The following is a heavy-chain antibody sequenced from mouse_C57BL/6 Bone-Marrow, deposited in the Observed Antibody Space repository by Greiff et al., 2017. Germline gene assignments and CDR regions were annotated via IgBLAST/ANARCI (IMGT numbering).Heavy chain of an antibody. Sequence: QVQLQQPGAELVKPGASVKMSCKASGYTFTSYWITWVKQRPGQGLEWIGDIYPGSGSTNYNEKFKGKATLTVDTSSSAAYMQLSSLTSEDSAVYDGARPYYSNSWYVGVWGTGTTVTVSS. D-gene: IGHD2-5*01. J-gene: IGHJ1*03. CDR3: ARPYYSNSWYVGV. CDR1: GYTFTSYW. V-gene: IGHV1-55*01. CDR2: IYPGSGST.